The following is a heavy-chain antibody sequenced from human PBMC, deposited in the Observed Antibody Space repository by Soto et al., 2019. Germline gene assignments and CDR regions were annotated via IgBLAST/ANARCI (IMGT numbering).Heavy chain of an antibody. J-gene: IGHJ6*02. CDR3: ASGLVRGVTDYYCMDV. CDR1: GFTFSSYA. Sequence: GGSLRLSCAASGFTFSSYAMHWVRQAPGKGLEWVAVISYDGSNKYYADSVKGRFTISRDNSKNTLYLQMNSLRAEDTAVYYCASGLVRGVTDYYCMDVWGQGTTVTVSS. V-gene: IGHV3-30-3*01. CDR2: ISYDGSNK. D-gene: IGHD3-10*01.